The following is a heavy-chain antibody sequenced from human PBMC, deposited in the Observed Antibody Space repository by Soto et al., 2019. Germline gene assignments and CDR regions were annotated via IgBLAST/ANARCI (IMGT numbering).Heavy chain of an antibody. CDR3: ARAQDYYDSSGFWNNWFDP. D-gene: IGHD3-22*01. CDR2: IYYSGST. Sequence: SETLSLTCTVSGGSISSYYWSWIRQPPGKGLEWIGYIYYSGSTNYNPSLKSRVTISVDTSKNQFSLKLSSVTAADTAVYYCARAQDYYDSSGFWNNWFDPWGQGTLVTVSS. CDR1: GGSISSYY. V-gene: IGHV4-59*01. J-gene: IGHJ5*02.